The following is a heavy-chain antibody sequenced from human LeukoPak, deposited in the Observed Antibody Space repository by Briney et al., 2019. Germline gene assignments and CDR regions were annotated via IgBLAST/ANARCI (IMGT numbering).Heavy chain of an antibody. V-gene: IGHV1-18*01. CDR3: ARGLWRVPAAGALDY. D-gene: IGHD2-2*01. J-gene: IGHJ4*02. CDR2: ISAYNGNT. CDR1: GGTFSSYA. Sequence: ASVKVSCKASGGTFSSYAISWVRQAPGQGLEWMGWISAYNGNTNYAQKLQGRVTMTTDTSTSTAYMELRSLRSDDTAVYYCARGLWRVPAAGALDYWGQGTLVTVSS.